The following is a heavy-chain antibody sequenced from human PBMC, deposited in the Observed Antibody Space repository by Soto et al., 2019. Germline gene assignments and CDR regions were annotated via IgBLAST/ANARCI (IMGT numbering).Heavy chain of an antibody. V-gene: IGHV3-30*18. D-gene: IGHD5-12*01. CDR2: ISYDGSNK. J-gene: IGHJ4*02. CDR3: AKSSNVVATEGLNY. Sequence: PGGSLRLSCAASGFTFSSYGMHWVRQAPGKGLEWVAVISYDGSNKYYADSVKGRFTISRDNSKNTLYLQMNSLRAEDTAVYYCAKSSNVVATEGLNYWGQGTLVTVSS. CDR1: GFTFSSYG.